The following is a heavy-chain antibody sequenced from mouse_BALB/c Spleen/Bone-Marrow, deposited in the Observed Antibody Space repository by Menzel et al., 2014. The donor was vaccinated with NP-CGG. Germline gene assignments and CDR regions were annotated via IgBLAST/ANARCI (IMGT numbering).Heavy chain of an antibody. J-gene: IGHJ4*01. D-gene: IGHD4-1*01. CDR3: TRQRNWDHYAVDY. Sequence: VQLQQSGGDLVKPGGSLKLSCAASGFTFSTYGMSWVRQTPDKRLEWVATISSGGGYTYYPDSVKGRFTISRDNGNNTLYLQMSSQKSEDTAMYYCTRQRNWDHYAVDYWGQGTSVTVSS. V-gene: IGHV5-6*01. CDR2: ISSGGGYT. CDR1: GFTFSTYG.